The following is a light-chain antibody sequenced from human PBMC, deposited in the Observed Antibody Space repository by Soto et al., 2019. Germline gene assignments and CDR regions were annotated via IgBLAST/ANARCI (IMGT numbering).Light chain of an antibody. CDR2: VAS. J-gene: IGKJ2*01. CDR3: QQYKGFPYT. Sequence: AIRMTQSPSSLSAPTGDRVTIACRASQDIGSVLAWYQQKAGKAPKLLIYVASALQTGVPSRFSGSGAGTDFTLAISSLQPDDFATYYCQQYKGFPYTFGQGTKVDIK. CDR1: QDIGSV. V-gene: IGKV1-8*01.